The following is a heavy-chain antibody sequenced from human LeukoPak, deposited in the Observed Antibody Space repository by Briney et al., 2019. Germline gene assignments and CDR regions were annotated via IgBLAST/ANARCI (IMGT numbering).Heavy chain of an antibody. CDR3: ARVNINNWHSCDY. CDR1: GGSISSNNW. D-gene: IGHD1-1*01. V-gene: IGHV4-4*02. Sequence: SGTLSLTCAVSGGSISSNNWWGWVRQPPGKGLAWIGEIYHSGSPNYNPSLKSRVTISVDKSRNHFSLNLSSVTAADTAVYYCARVNINNWHSCDYWGQGTLVTVSS. CDR2: IYHSGSP. J-gene: IGHJ4*02.